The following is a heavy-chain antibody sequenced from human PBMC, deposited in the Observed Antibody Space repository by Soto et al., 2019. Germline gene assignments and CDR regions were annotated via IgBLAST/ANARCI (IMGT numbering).Heavy chain of an antibody. D-gene: IGHD6-13*01. CDR2: IYPGDHET. J-gene: IGHJ4*02. CDR1: GYTFSNFW. CDR3: ARSPRSSPYFDY. Sequence: GESLKISCQSSGYTFSNFWIGWVRQLPGKGLEWMGIIYPGDHETRYSPSFHGKVTISADRSINTAYLQWNSLEASDAAFYFCARSPRSSPYFDYWGQGALVTVSS. V-gene: IGHV5-51*01.